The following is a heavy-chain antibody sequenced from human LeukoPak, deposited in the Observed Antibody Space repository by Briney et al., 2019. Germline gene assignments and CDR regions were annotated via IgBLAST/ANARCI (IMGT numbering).Heavy chain of an antibody. V-gene: IGHV4-34*01. CDR2: INHSGST. Sequence: SETLSLTCAFYGGSFSGYYWSWIRQPPGKGLEWIGEINHSGSTNYNPSLKSRVTISVDTSKNQFSLKLSSVTAADTAVYYCARGQDIVVVVAATDKFDYWGQGTLVTVSS. CDR3: ARGQDIVVVVAATDKFDY. D-gene: IGHD2-15*01. CDR1: GGSFSGYY. J-gene: IGHJ4*02.